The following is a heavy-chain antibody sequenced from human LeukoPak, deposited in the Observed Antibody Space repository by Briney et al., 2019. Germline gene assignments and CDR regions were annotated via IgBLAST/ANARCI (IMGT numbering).Heavy chain of an antibody. V-gene: IGHV3-7*01. Sequence: GGSLRLSCAASGFTFSTYWMTWVRQAPGKGLEWVANIKQDGSEKYFVDSVKGRFTISRDNAKNSLFLQMHSLRAEDTAVYYCATDDYGAFDYWGQGTLVTVSS. CDR1: GFTFSTYW. CDR2: IKQDGSEK. D-gene: IGHD4/OR15-4a*01. CDR3: ATDDYGAFDY. J-gene: IGHJ4*02.